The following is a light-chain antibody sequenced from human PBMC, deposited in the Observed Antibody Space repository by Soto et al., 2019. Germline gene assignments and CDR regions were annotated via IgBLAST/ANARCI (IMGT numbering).Light chain of an antibody. CDR1: SSDVGGYNF. CDR3: SSYTSSNTPYV. J-gene: IGLJ1*01. V-gene: IGLV2-14*01. CDR2: EVS. Sequence: QSALTQPASVSGSPGQSITISCTGTSSDVGGYNFVSWYQHHPGKAPKLMIYEVSHRPSGVPDRFSGSKSDNTASLTISGLQAEDEADYYCSSYTSSNTPYVFGTGTKVTDL.